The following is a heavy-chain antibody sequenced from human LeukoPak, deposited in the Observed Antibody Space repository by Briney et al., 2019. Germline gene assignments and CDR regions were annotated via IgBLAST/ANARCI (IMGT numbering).Heavy chain of an antibody. J-gene: IGHJ4*02. D-gene: IGHD3-3*01. Sequence: GGSLRLSCAASGFTFSSYAMSWVRQAPGKGLEWVSAISGSGGSTYYADSVKGRFTISRNNSKNTLYLQMNSLRAEDTAVYYCAKVAIFGVVIPFYFDYWGQGTLVTVSS. CDR1: GFTFSSYA. CDR3: AKVAIFGVVIPFYFDY. CDR2: ISGSGGST. V-gene: IGHV3-23*01.